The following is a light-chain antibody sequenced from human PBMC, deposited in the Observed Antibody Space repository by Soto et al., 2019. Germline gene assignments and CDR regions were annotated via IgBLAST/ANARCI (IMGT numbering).Light chain of an antibody. J-gene: IGLJ1*01. CDR1: SSNIGSNT. CDR3: AAWDDSLNGFV. Sequence: QSVLTQPPSASGTPGQRVTISCSGSSSNIGSNTVNWYQQLPGTAPKLLIYNNNQRPSGVPDRFSGSKSGTSASLAISGLKSEDEADYYCAAWDDSLNGFVFGPGTKVTVL. CDR2: NNN. V-gene: IGLV1-44*01.